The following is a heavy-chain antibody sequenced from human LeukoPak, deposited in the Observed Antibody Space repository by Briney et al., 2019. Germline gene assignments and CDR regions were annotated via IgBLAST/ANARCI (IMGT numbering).Heavy chain of an antibody. CDR2: ISYDGSNK. CDR1: GFTFSSYA. Sequence: GGSLRLSCAASGFTFSSYAMHWVRQAPGKGLEWVAVISYDGSNKYYTDSVKGRFTISRDNSKNTLYLQMNSLGAEDTAVYYCARGLYCSSTSCPFDPWGQGTLVTVSS. CDR3: ARGLYCSSTSCPFDP. J-gene: IGHJ5*02. D-gene: IGHD2-2*01. V-gene: IGHV3-30-3*01.